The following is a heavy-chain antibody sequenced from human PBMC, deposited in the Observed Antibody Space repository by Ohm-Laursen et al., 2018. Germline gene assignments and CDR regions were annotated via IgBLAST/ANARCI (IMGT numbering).Heavy chain of an antibody. V-gene: IGHV4-59*01. Sequence: GTLSLTCPVSGGSISSYYWSWIRQPPGKGLEWIGHIYYSGSTNYSPSLKSRVTISLDTSKNHFSLKVSSVTAADTAVYYCARTTPFEYYFDYWGQGTLVTVSS. CDR2: IYYSGST. CDR1: GGSISSYY. J-gene: IGHJ4*02. CDR3: ARTTPFEYYFDY. D-gene: IGHD1-1*01.